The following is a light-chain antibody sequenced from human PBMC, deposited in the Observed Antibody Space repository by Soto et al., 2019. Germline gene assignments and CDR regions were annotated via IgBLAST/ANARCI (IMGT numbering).Light chain of an antibody. CDR1: SSNVGGYNY. CDR2: DVS. Sequence: QSALTQPRSVSGSPGQSVTSSCTGTSSNVGGYNYVSWYQQLPGKAPKLMVYDVSKRPSGVPDRFSGSKSGNTASLTISGLQAEDEADYYCCSYAGSYIYVFGTGTKVTVL. J-gene: IGLJ1*01. CDR3: CSYAGSYIYV. V-gene: IGLV2-11*01.